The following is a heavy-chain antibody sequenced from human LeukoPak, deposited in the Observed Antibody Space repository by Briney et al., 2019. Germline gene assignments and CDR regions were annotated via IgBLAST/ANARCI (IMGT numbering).Heavy chain of an antibody. D-gene: IGHD6-19*01. CDR1: EFTVSHTY. J-gene: IGHJ5*01. CDR3: ARDGKSSGWFGWFDS. CDR2: IYSGGST. Sequence: GGSLRLSCAASEFTVSHTYVSWVRQAPGKGLEWVSVIYSGGSTYYGDSVKGRFTMSRDNSKNTLYLQMNSLRAEDTAVYYCARDGKSSGWFGWFDSWGQGTLVTVSS. V-gene: IGHV3-53*01.